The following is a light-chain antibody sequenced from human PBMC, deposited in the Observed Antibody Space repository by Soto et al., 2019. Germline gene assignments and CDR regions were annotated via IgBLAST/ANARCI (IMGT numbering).Light chain of an antibody. CDR2: EVS. Sequence: QSALTQPPSASGSPGQSVTISCTGTSSDVGGYNYVSWYQQHPGKAPKLMIYEVSKRPSGVPDRFSGSKSGNTASLTVSGLQAEDEADYYCQSYDSSVRGYVFGTGTKLTVL. CDR3: QSYDSSVRGYV. V-gene: IGLV2-8*01. CDR1: SSDVGGYNY. J-gene: IGLJ1*01.